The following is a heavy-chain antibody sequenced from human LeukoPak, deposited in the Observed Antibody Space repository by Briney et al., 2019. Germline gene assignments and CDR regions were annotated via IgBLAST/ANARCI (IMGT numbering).Heavy chain of an antibody. CDR2: INHSGST. CDR1: GGSFSGYY. J-gene: IGHJ4*02. V-gene: IGHV4-34*01. D-gene: IGHD3-3*01. CDR3: ARGQDDFWSGYSRGMDV. Sequence: PSETLSLTCAVYGGSFSGYYWSWIRQPPGKGLEWIGEINHSGSTNYNPSLKSRVTISVDTSKNQFSLKLSSVTAADTAVYYCARGQDDFWSGYSRGMDVWGQGTLVTVSS.